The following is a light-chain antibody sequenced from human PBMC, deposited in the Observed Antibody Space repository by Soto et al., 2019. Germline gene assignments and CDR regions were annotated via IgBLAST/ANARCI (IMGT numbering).Light chain of an antibody. V-gene: IGKV3-20*01. CDR3: HQYDNTPQT. CDR2: AAS. Sequence: EIVLMQSPGTLSLTPGESATLFCRASQGMKRRYLAWYQQKPGQAPRVLIYAASIRATGIPDRFSGSGSGTDFSLTISRLEPEDFAVYYCHQYDNTPQTFGQGTKVDIK. CDR1: QGMKRRY. J-gene: IGKJ1*01.